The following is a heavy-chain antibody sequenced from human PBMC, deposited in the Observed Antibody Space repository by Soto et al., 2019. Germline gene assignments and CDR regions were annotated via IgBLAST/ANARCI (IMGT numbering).Heavy chain of an antibody. CDR1: GFTFDDYG. D-gene: IGHD2-15*01. J-gene: IGHJ3*02. CDR2: ISWDSGSE. CDR3: AKDQGSGGRCPGGNAFDI. Sequence: EVLLVESGGGLVQPGRSLRLSCAASGFTFDDYGMHWVRQAPGKGLEWVSGISWDSGSEGYADSVKGRFTISRDNAKNSLYLQMNSLRAEDTALYYCAKDQGSGGRCPGGNAFDIWGQGTMVTVSS. V-gene: IGHV3-9*01.